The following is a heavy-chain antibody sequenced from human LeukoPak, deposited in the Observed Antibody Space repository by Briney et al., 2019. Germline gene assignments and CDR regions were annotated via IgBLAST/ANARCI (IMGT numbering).Heavy chain of an antibody. D-gene: IGHD1-7*01. CDR1: GFTFSSYW. J-gene: IGHJ4*02. Sequence: PGGSLRLSCAASGFTFSSYWMSWVRQAPGKGLEWVANIKQDGSEKYYVDSVKGRFTISRDNAKNSLYLQMNSLRAEDTAVYYCARGFNWNYPFYFDYWGQGTLVTVSS. CDR2: IKQDGSEK. V-gene: IGHV3-7*01. CDR3: ARGFNWNYPFYFDY.